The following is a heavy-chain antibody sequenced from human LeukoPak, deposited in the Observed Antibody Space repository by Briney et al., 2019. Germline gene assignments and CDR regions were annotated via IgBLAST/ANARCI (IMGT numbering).Heavy chain of an antibody. D-gene: IGHD3-22*01. CDR3: AKGGYYDSSGYFPVRFGY. V-gene: IGHV3-30*02. Sequence: GGSLRLSCAASGFTFSSYGMHWVRQAPGKGLEWVAFIRYDGSNKYYADSVKGRFTISRDNSKNTLYLQMNSLGAEDTAVYYCAKGGYYDSSGYFPVRFGYWGQGTLVTVSS. CDR2: IRYDGSNK. CDR1: GFTFSSYG. J-gene: IGHJ4*02.